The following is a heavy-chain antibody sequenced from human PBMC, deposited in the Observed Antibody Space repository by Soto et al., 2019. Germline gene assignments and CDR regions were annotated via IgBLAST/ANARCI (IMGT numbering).Heavy chain of an antibody. Sequence: EVQLVESGGGLVQPGGSLRLSCAASGFTFSSYWMSWVRQAPGKGLEWVANIKQDGSEKYYVDSVKGRFTISRDNAKTSLYLQMNSLRAEDTAVYYCAREGVVVVAATRLFPSSDYGMDVWGQGTTVTVSS. CDR1: GFTFSSYW. CDR2: IKQDGSEK. D-gene: IGHD2-15*01. V-gene: IGHV3-7*05. J-gene: IGHJ6*02. CDR3: AREGVVVVAATRLFPSSDYGMDV.